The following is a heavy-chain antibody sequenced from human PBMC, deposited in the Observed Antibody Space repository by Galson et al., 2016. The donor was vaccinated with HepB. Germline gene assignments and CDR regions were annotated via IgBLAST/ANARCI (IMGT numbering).Heavy chain of an antibody. Sequence: SETLSLTCTVLGDSIRNTKYYWGWIRQPPGKGLEWIGSIFYSGSTFYNPSLKSRVTISVDTTRHQFSLRLSSVTAADTAVYYCARCYSVNYYYMDVWGKGTTVTVSS. J-gene: IGHJ6*03. CDR2: IFYSGST. CDR1: GDSIRNTKYY. CDR3: ARCYSVNYYYMDV. D-gene: IGHD2-2*02. V-gene: IGHV4-39*01.